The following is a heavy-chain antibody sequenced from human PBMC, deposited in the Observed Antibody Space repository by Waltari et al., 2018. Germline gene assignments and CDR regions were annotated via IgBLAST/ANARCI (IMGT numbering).Heavy chain of an antibody. D-gene: IGHD1-26*01. CDR1: GYSISSGYY. J-gene: IGHJ4*02. Sequence: QVQLQESGPGLVKPSETLSLTCTVSGYSISSGYYWGWIRQPPGKGLEWIGSIYHSGSTYYTPSLKSRVTISVDTSKNQFSLKLSSVTAADTAVYYCAREGGAVGYWGQGTLVTVSS. CDR3: AREGGAVGY. CDR2: IYHSGST. V-gene: IGHV4-38-2*02.